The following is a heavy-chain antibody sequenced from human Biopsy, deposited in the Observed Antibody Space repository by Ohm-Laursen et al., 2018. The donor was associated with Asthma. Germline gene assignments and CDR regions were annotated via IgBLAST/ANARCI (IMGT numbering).Heavy chain of an antibody. CDR2: IYYSGTT. CDR3: VRGSSSWHHGPFHYYYGLDV. CDR1: GGSMTPTSHY. V-gene: IGHV4-39*01. Sequence: TLSLTCTVSGGSMTPTSHYWDWIRQPPGKGLEWIGSIYYSGTTYYNPSLESRVTVSADTSKNQFSLKLTSVTAADTAVYYCVRGSSSWHHGPFHYYYGLDVWGQGTTATVSS. D-gene: IGHD6-13*01. J-gene: IGHJ6*02.